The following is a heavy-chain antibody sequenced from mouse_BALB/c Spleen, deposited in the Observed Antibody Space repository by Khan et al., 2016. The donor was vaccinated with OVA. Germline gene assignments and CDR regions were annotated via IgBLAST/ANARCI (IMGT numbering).Heavy chain of an antibody. D-gene: IGHD1-1*01. Sequence: DLVKPGASVPLSCTASGSTFTSYWINWIKQRPGQGLEWIGHIAPGSRGSYYHEVIKAKATLTVDTSSRTVYIQLSSLSSEDSAVYFSTRSNYYGRSLYAMNCWGQGATGTVS. CDR1: GSTFTSYW. J-gene: IGHJ4*01. V-gene: IGHV1S41*01. CDR2: IAPGSRGS. CDR3: TRSNYYGRSLYAMNC.